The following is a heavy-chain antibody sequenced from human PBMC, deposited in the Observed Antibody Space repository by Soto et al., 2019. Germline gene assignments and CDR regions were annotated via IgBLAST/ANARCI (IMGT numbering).Heavy chain of an antibody. V-gene: IGHV3-30*18. CDR3: AKDHQYNDYEPCGL. CDR1: GFSFSDYG. Sequence: QGQLVESGGGVVQPGRSLRLSCVASGFSFSDYGMHWVRQGPGKGLEWVAVSSFDGGNDYHADSVKGRFTISRDNSKNTVYRRMSSLTVEDRGVCYCAKDHQYNDYEPCGLWGQCTRVTVSS. CDR2: SSFDGGND. J-gene: IGHJ1*01. D-gene: IGHD1-20*01.